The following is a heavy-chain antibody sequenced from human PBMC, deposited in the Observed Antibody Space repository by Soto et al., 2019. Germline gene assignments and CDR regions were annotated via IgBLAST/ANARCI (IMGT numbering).Heavy chain of an antibody. V-gene: IGHV4-31*03. Sequence: QVQLQESGPGLVKPSQTLSLTCTVSGGSISSGGYYWSWIRQHPGKGLEWIGYIYYSGSTYYNPSLKGRVTISVDTSKNQFSLKLSSVTAADTAVYYCAREIKGYCSGGSCSNNWFDPWGQGTLVTVSS. J-gene: IGHJ5*02. CDR3: AREIKGYCSGGSCSNNWFDP. CDR2: IYYSGST. D-gene: IGHD2-15*01. CDR1: GGSISSGGYY.